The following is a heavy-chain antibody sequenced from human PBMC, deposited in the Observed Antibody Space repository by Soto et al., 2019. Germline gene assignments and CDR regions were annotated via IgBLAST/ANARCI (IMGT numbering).Heavy chain of an antibody. CDR2: LVPLFGTR. Sequence: QLVQSGSEVKKPGSSVKVSCQASGGTFSGYVVTWVRQAPGQGLEWMGELVPLFGTRKYARTFPGRLTITAEESTSTAYMELRTLKSDDTAGYYCATRGLGVPSPPYFDNWGQGTLVTVSS. CDR1: GGTFSGYV. CDR3: ATRGLGVPSPPYFDN. D-gene: IGHD6-25*01. J-gene: IGHJ4*02. V-gene: IGHV1-69*01.